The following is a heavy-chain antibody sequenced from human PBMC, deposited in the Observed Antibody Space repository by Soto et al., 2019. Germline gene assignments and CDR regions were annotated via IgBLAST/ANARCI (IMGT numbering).Heavy chain of an antibody. CDR1: GFSLSTSGVG. CDR3: AHSLIGYYYDSSGSNWFDP. D-gene: IGHD3-22*01. CDR2: IYWDDDK. V-gene: IGHV2-5*02. Sequence: QITLKESGPTLVKPTQTLTLTWTFSGFSLSTSGVGVGWIRQPPGKALEWLALIYWDDDKRYSLSLKSRLTITKDTSKNQVVLTMTNMDPVDTATYYCAHSLIGYYYDSSGSNWFDPWGQGTLVTVSS. J-gene: IGHJ5*02.